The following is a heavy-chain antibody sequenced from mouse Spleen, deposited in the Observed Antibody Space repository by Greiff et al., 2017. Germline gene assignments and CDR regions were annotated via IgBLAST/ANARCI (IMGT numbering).Heavy chain of an antibody. CDR3: ARDPHYYGSSGYAMDY. Sequence: QVQLKESGPGLVAPSQSLSITCTVSGFSLTSYGVHWVRQPPGKGLEWLGVIWAGGSTNYNSALMSRLSISKDNSKSQVFLKMNSLQTDDTAMYYCARDPHYYGSSGYAMDYWGQGTSVTVSS. J-gene: IGHJ4*01. CDR2: IWAGGST. CDR1: GFSLTSYG. V-gene: IGHV2-9*02. D-gene: IGHD1-1*01.